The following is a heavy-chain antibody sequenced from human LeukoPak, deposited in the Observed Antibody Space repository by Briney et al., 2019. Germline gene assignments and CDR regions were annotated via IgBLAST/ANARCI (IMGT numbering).Heavy chain of an antibody. V-gene: IGHV3-33*01. D-gene: IGHD6-13*01. Sequence: GGSLRLSCEASGFIFSSYGMHWVRQAPGKGLEWLAVIWYDGSNKYYAESVTGRFTISRDNSKNTLYLQMNSLRAEDTAVYYCAREPIAAAGEFDYWGQGTLVTVSS. J-gene: IGHJ4*02. CDR3: AREPIAAAGEFDY. CDR2: IWYDGSNK. CDR1: GFIFSSYG.